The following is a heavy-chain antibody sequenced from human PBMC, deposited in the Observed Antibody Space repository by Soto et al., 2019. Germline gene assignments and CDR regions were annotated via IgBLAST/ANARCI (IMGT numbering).Heavy chain of an antibody. Sequence: ASETLSLTCTVSGASVSGGSHYWSWIRQTPGKGLEWIGYIYYSGITKYNPPLQSRVTISVDTSKNQVFLHLTSVTAADMAVYYCALADGGTPVIREFYFKTWGEGSLVIFTS. J-gene: IGHJ5*02. CDR2: IYYSGIT. D-gene: IGHD4-17*01. CDR3: ALADGGTPVIREFYFKT. V-gene: IGHV4-61*01. CDR1: GASVSGGSHY.